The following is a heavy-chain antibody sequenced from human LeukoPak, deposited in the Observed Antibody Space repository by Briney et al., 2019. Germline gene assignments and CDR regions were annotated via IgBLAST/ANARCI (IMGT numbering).Heavy chain of an antibody. CDR2: IYHSGST. V-gene: IGHV4-59*12. CDR3: ARASLRDYDFWAGATFDI. CDR1: GGSISSYY. Sequence: SETLSLTCTVSGGSISSYYWSWIRQPPGKGLEWIGYIYHSGSTCYNPSLKSRVTISVDRSKNQFSLKLSSVTAADTAVYYCARASLRDYDFWAGATFDIWGQGTMVTVSS. J-gene: IGHJ3*02. D-gene: IGHD3-3*01.